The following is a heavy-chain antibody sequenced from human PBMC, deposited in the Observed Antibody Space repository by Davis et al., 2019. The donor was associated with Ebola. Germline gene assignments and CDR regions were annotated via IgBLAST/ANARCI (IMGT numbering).Heavy chain of an antibody. J-gene: IGHJ4*02. CDR1: GFTFSSYA. CDR3: AREGTIRGVNFDY. D-gene: IGHD3-10*01. V-gene: IGHV3-74*01. Sequence: GESLEISCAASGFTFSSYAMSWVRQAPGKGLVWVSRINSDGSSTSYADSVKGRFTISRDNAKNTLYLQMNSLRAEDTAVYYCAREGTIRGVNFDYWGQGTLVTVSS. CDR2: INSDGSST.